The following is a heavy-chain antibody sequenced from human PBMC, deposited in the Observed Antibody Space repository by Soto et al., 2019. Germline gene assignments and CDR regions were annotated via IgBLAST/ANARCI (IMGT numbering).Heavy chain of an antibody. V-gene: IGHV1-2*04. Sequence: ASLKVSCTASGYTFSDYYMHCVLQARGQGLEWMGWINPNSGGTNYAQKFQDWVTMTRDTSLNTAYMELSRLKSDDTAVYYCARGQGHEFVDFWGQGTLVTVSS. CDR1: GYTFSDYY. J-gene: IGHJ4*02. CDR2: INPNSGGT. CDR3: ARGQGHEFVDF. D-gene: IGHD3-10*01.